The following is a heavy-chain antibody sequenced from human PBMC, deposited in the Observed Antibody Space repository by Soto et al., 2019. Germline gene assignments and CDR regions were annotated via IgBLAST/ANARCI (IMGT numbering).Heavy chain of an antibody. V-gene: IGHV4-59*08. CDR1: GGSISSYY. J-gene: IGHJ4*02. Sequence: PSETLSLTCTVSGGSISSYYWSWIRQPPGKGLEWIGYIYYSGSTNYNPSLKSRVTISVDTSNNQFSLKLSSVTAADTAVYYCARRHASCFDYWGQGTLVTVSS. CDR3: ARRHASCFDY. CDR2: IYYSGST.